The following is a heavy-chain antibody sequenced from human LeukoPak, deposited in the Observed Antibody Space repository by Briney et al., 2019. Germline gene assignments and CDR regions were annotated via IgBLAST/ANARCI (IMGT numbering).Heavy chain of an antibody. CDR3: AKDRIAAAGFDY. J-gene: IGHJ4*02. CDR1: GFTFSSYG. CDR2: ISGSGGST. V-gene: IGHV3-23*01. Sequence: GRSLRLSCAASGFTFSSYGMHWVRQAPGKGLEWVSAISGSGGSTYYADSVKGRFTISRGNSKNTLYLQMNSLRAEDTAVYYCAKDRIAAAGFDYWGQGTLVTVSS. D-gene: IGHD6-13*01.